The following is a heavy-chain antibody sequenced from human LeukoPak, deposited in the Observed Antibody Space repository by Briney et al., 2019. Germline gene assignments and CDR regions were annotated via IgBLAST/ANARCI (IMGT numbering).Heavy chain of an antibody. V-gene: IGHV3-9*01. D-gene: IGHD2-2*02. CDR1: GFTFDDYA. Sequence: PGGSLRLSCAASGFTFDDYAVHWVRQVPGKGLEWVSGFNWNAGNIDYADSVKGRFTISRDNAKNSLYLQMNSLRTEDTAFYYYAKVHCSSADCFTGGFDCWGQGTLVIVSS. CDR3: AKVHCSSADCFTGGFDC. CDR2: FNWNAGNI. J-gene: IGHJ4*02.